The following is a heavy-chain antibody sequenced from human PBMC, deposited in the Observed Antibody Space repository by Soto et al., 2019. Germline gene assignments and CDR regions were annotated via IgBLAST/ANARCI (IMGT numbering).Heavy chain of an antibody. CDR1: GFTLSNFA. J-gene: IGHJ4*02. Sequence: EVQLLESGGGLVQPGGSLRLSCAASGFTLSNFAMSWVRQVPGKGLEWVAVASGSGVTTKYAGSVKGRFIISKDNSKNTLSLEMHGLRAEDTCVYYCAKGRLRGLNNGGLDYWGQGTLVTVSS. CDR3: AKGRLRGLNNGGLDY. D-gene: IGHD2-8*01. CDR2: ASGSGVTT. V-gene: IGHV3-23*01.